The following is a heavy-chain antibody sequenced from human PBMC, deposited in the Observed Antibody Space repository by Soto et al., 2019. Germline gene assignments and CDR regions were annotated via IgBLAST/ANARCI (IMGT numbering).Heavy chain of an antibody. CDR2: IWYDGSNK. Sequence: GGSLRLSCAASGFTFSSFGMHWVRQAPGKGLEWVALIWYDGSNKDYADSVKGRFTISRDNSKSTLYLQMNSLRAEDTAVYYCARESDYYDSSGYPKPSDSWGQGTLVTVSS. CDR3: ARESDYYDSSGYPKPSDS. J-gene: IGHJ4*02. V-gene: IGHV3-33*01. CDR1: GFTFSSFG. D-gene: IGHD3-22*01.